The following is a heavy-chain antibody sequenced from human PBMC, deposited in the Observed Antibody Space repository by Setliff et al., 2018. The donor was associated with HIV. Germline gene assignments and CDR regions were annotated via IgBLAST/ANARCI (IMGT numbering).Heavy chain of an antibody. Sequence: GGSLRLSCAASGFTFSRYAMYWVRQAPGKGLEWVAVISYDGSNKYYADSVKGRFIISRDNSKNTLHLQMNSLRAEDTAVYYCARVFGPFDYWGQGTLVTVS. CDR3: ARVFGPFDY. J-gene: IGHJ4*02. D-gene: IGHD3-10*02. V-gene: IGHV3-30*04. CDR1: GFTFSRYA. CDR2: ISYDGSNK.